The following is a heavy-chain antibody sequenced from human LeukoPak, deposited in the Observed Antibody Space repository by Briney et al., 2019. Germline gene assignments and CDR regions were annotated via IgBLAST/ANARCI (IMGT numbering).Heavy chain of an antibody. CDR2: IYYSGST. J-gene: IGHJ5*02. D-gene: IGHD5-12*01. Sequence: SETLSLTCTVSSGSISSYYWHWLRQPPGKGLEWIGFIYYSGSTNYNPSLKSRVTISVDTSKNQVSLKLSSVTAAGTAVYYCATSGAYGWFDPWGQGTLVTVSS. CDR3: ATSGAYGWFDP. CDR1: SGSISSYY. V-gene: IGHV4-59*01.